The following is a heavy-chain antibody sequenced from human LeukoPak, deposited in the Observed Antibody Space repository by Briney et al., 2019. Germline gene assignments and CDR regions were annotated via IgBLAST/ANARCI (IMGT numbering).Heavy chain of an antibody. CDR3: ASGRWGYHDY. V-gene: IGHV4-59*08. J-gene: IGHJ4*02. Sequence: SETLSLTCTVSGGSISSYYWSWIRQPPGKGLEWIGSIYHSGSTYYNPSLKSRVTISVDTSKNQFSLKLSSVTAADTAVYYCASGRWGYHDYWGQGTLVTISS. CDR1: GGSISSYY. CDR2: IYHSGST. D-gene: IGHD2-21*01.